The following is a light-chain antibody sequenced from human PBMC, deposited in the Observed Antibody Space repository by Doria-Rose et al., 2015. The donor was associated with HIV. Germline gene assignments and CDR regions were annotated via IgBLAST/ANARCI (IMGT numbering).Light chain of an antibody. CDR1: QSFSSTY. Sequence: DIVMTQSSGTLSLSPGERATLSCRASQSFSSTYLAWYQQKPGQAPSLLIYDGSTRSTGIPDRFSASGSGTDFTLTINRLEPEDFALYCCHQYGTSWTFGQGTKVKI. CDR2: DGS. V-gene: IGKV3-20*01. J-gene: IGKJ1*01. CDR3: HQYGTSWT.